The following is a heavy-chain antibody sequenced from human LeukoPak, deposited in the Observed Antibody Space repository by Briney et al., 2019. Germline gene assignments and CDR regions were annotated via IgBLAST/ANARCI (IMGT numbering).Heavy chain of an antibody. Sequence: ASVKVSCKASGYTFTSYGISWVRQAPGQGLEWMGWISAYNGNTNYAQKLQGRVTMTRDTSTSTVYMELSSLRSEDTAVYYCARSLLGRNHYYFDYWGQGTLVTVSS. CDR1: GYTFTSYG. CDR2: ISAYNGNT. V-gene: IGHV1-18*01. J-gene: IGHJ4*02. D-gene: IGHD1-14*01. CDR3: ARSLLGRNHYYFDY.